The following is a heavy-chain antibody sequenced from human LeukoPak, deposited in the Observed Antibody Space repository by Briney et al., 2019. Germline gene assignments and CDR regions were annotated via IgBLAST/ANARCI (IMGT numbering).Heavy chain of an antibody. J-gene: IGHJ6*02. V-gene: IGHV4-59*01. Sequence: PSETLSLTCSVSGGSISTYYWTWIRQTPGKGLEWIGYSHYSGSTNYNPSLKSRVTISVDTSKNQFSLRLNSVTAADTAIYYCARAPRGESDAASGFYGKDVWGQGTTVTVSS. D-gene: IGHD3-22*01. CDR3: ARAPRGESDAASGFYGKDV. CDR2: SHYSGST. CDR1: GGSISTYY.